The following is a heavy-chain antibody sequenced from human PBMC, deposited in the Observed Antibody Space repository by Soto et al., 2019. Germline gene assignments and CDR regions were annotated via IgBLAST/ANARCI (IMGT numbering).Heavy chain of an antibody. CDR1: GGPISGSSYY. V-gene: IGHV4-39*01. Sequence: QLQLQESGPGLVKPSETLSLTCSVSGGPISGSSYYWTWIRQPPGKGLEWIGRIHYSGTTHHNPPLKSRVAISVDTSRNQFSLRLRSVTAADTALYYCARHSLYGPDDYWGQGTLVTVSS. CDR3: ARHSLYGPDDY. D-gene: IGHD3-10*01. CDR2: IHYSGTT. J-gene: IGHJ4*02.